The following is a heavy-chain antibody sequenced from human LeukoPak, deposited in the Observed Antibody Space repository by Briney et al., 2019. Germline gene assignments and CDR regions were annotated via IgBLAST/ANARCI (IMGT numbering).Heavy chain of an antibody. CDR3: ARDLGTAHFDY. J-gene: IGHJ4*02. Sequence: PGGSLRLSCAASGFTFSSYWMSWVRQAPGKGLEWVAVISYDGSNKYYADSVKGRFTISRDNSKNTLYLQMNSLRAEDTAVYYCARDLGTAHFDYWGQGTLVTVSS. CDR1: GFTFSSYW. CDR2: ISYDGSNK. V-gene: IGHV3-30*03.